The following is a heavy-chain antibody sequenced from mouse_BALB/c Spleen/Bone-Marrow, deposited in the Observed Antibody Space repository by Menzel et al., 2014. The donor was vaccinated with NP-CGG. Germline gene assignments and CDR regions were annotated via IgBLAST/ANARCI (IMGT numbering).Heavy chain of an antibody. CDR2: IRNKANGYTT. V-gene: IGHV7-3*02. Sequence: EVQRVESGGGSVQPGGSLRLSCATSGFTFTAYYMSWVRQPPGKALEWLGFIRNKANGYTTEYSAFVKGRFTISRDDSQRILYLQMNTLRAEDSATYYCARDGNVGICWYFDVWGAGTTVIVSS. CDR3: ARDGNVGICWYFDV. CDR1: GFTFTAYY. J-gene: IGHJ1*01.